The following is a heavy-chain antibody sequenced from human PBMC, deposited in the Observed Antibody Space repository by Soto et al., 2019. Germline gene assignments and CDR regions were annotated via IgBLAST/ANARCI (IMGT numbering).Heavy chain of an antibody. CDR1: GGSISSGDYY. CDR2: IFYSGTT. Sequence: PSETLSLTCTVSGGSISSGDYYWSWIRQPPGKGLEWIGNIFYSGTTHYNPSLKSRVTISRDTSKNQFSLELNSVTAADTAVYFCTKGAGSGSHYAFDFWGQGTQVTVSS. V-gene: IGHV4-30-4*03. CDR3: TKGAGSGSHYAFDF. J-gene: IGHJ4*02. D-gene: IGHD3-10*01.